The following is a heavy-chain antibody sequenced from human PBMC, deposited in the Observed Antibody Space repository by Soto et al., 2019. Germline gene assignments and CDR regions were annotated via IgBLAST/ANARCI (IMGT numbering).Heavy chain of an antibody. V-gene: IGHV6-1*01. Sequence: WVRQAPGQGFEWLGRTYYRSKWYNDYAVSVKSRITTNPDTSKNQFSLQLNSVTPEDTAVYYCARAEMATIPLDAFDIWGQGTMVTVSS. J-gene: IGHJ3*02. CDR3: ARAEMATIPLDAFDI. D-gene: IGHD5-12*01. CDR2: TYYRSKWYN.